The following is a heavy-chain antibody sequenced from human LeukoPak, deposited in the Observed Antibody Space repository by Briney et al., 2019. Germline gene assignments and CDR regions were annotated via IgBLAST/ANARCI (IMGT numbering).Heavy chain of an antibody. D-gene: IGHD2-15*01. V-gene: IGHV4-59*01. J-gene: IGHJ4*02. Sequence: KPSETLSLTCTVSGGSISSYYWSWIRQPPGKGLEWIGYIYYSGSTNYNPSLKSRVTISVDTSKNQFSLKLSSVTAADTAVYYCARSTCSGGSCSIDYWGQGTLVTVSS. CDR1: GGSISSYY. CDR3: ARSTCSGGSCSIDY. CDR2: IYYSGST.